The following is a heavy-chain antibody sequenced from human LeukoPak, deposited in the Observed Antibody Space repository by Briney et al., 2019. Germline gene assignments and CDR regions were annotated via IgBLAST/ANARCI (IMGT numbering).Heavy chain of an antibody. CDR2: INNSGGST. CDR3: AKDLRYYYDSSGYSYFDY. CDR1: GFTSSSYW. J-gene: IGHJ4*02. Sequence: GGSLRLSCAASGFTSSSYWMSWVRQAPGKGLEWVSTINNSGGSTYYADSVKGRFTISRDTSKNTLYLQMNSLRAEDTAVYYCAKDLRYYYDSSGYSYFDYWGQGTLVTVSS. V-gene: IGHV3-23*01. D-gene: IGHD3-22*01.